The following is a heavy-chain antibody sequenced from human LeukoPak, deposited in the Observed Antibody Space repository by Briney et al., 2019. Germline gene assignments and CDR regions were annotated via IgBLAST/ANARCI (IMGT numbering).Heavy chain of an antibody. CDR3: ARSITGDY. D-gene: IGHD1-14*01. CDR2: FTSDTGDT. CDR1: GFTFSSYT. Sequence: GASLRLSCAASGFTFSSYTMTWVRQAPGKGLEWVSAFTSDTGDTYHAESVRGRSTISRDNSKNTLYLQMNSLRAEDTAVYYCARSITGDYWGQGALVTVSS. J-gene: IGHJ4*02. V-gene: IGHV3-23*01.